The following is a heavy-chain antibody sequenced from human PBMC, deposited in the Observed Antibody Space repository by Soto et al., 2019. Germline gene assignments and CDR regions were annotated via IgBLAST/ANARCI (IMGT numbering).Heavy chain of an antibody. V-gene: IGHV3-74*01. CDR3: AREGCSGGSCYSDY. CDR2: INSDGSST. J-gene: IGHJ4*02. D-gene: IGHD2-15*01. Sequence: VGSLGISGAASGFTFSSYWMHWVRQAPGKGLVWVSRINSDGSSTSYADSVKGRFTISRDNAKNTLYLQMNSLRAEDTAVYYCAREGCSGGSCYSDYWGQGTLVTVSS. CDR1: GFTFSSYW.